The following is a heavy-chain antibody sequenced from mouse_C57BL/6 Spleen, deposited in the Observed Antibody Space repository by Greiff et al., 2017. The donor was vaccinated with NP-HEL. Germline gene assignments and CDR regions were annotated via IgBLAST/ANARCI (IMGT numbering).Heavy chain of an antibody. Sequence: QVQLQQSGPELVKPGASVKISCKASGYAFSSSWMNWVKQRPGKGLEWIGVIDPSDSYTNYNQKFKGKATLTVDTSSSTAYMQLSSLTSEDSAVYYCARHYGSSYWYFDVWGTGTTVTVSS. CDR2: IDPSDSYT. D-gene: IGHD1-1*01. CDR1: GYAFSSSW. J-gene: IGHJ1*03. V-gene: IGHV1-82*01. CDR3: ARHYGSSYWYFDV.